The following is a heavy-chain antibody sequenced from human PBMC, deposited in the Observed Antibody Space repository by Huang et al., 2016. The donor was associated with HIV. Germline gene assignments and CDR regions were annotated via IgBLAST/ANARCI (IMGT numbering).Heavy chain of an antibody. CDR2: ISYDEDNK. CDR3: ARGPIRFLAWLLNFDY. J-gene: IGHJ4*02. CDR1: GFTFSSYG. V-gene: IGHV3-30*03. Sequence: QILLIESGGGVVQPGRSLRLSCAAFGFTFSSYGMHWVRQAPGKGLELVAVISYDEDNKYYADSVRGRFTISRDNSKNTLYLQMNSLRIEDTAVYYCARGPIRFLAWLLNFDYWGQGALVTVSS. D-gene: IGHD3-3*01.